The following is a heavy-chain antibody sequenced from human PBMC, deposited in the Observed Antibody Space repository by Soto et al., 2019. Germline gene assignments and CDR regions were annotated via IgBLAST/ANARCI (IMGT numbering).Heavy chain of an antibody. CDR2: INPSGGST. CDR1: GYTFPSDY. CDR3: VKDSPIGSVFSGHDDIDS. J-gene: IGHJ4*02. V-gene: IGHV1-46*01. D-gene: IGHD5-12*01. Sequence: ASVKVSCKASGYTFPSDYIHWVRQAPGQGLEWMGVINPSGGSTSYTQKFQGRVTMTSDTSGSTVYMELSSLRSEDTAMYYCVKDSPIGSVFSGHDDIDSWGQGTPVTVSS.